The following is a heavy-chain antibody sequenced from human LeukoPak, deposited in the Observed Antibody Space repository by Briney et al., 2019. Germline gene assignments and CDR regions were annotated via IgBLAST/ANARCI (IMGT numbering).Heavy chain of an antibody. CDR3: ARDWGELGAFDI. CDR2: MNPNSGNT. CDR1: GYTFTSYD. Sequence: ASVKVSCKASGYTFTSYDINWVRQATGQGLEWMGWMNPNSGNTGYAQKFQGRVIMTRNTSISTAYMELSSLRSEDTAVYYCARDWGELGAFDIWGQGTMVTVSS. V-gene: IGHV1-8*01. D-gene: IGHD1-26*01. J-gene: IGHJ3*02.